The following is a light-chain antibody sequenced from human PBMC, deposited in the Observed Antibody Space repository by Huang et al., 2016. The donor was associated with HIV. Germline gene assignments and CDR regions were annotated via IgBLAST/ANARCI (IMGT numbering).Light chain of an antibody. CDR2: DAS. Sequence: EIVMTQSPATLSVSPGERATLSCRASQSVRTKLAWFKQKPGQAPRLLIYDASARATGSPARFSGSGSGTDFTLTISSLQSEDFAVYYCQQYNNWRTFGQGTKVEMK. CDR3: QQYNNWRT. J-gene: IGKJ1*01. CDR1: QSVRTK. V-gene: IGKV3-15*01.